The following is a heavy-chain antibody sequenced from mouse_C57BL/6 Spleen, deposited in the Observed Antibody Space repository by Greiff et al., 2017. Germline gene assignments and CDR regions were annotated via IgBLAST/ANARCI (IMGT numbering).Heavy chain of an antibody. CDR3: ARRNFDY. V-gene: IGHV1-69*01. Sequence: QVQLQQPGAELVMPGASVKLSCKASGYTFTSYWMHWVKQRPGQGLEWIGEIDPSDSYTNYNQKFKGKSTLTVDKSSSTSYMQLSSLTSEDSAVYYCARRNFDYWGQGTTLTVSS. CDR1: GYTFTSYW. CDR2: IDPSDSYT. J-gene: IGHJ2*01.